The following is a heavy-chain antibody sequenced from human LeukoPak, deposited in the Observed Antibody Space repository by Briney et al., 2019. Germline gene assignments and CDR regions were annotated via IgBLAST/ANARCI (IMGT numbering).Heavy chain of an antibody. CDR3: VKESIAAAGGFDY. D-gene: IGHD6-13*01. CDR2: ISYDGGDK. Sequence: GGSLRLSCAASGFTFSSYGMHWVRQAPGKGLEWVAVISYDGGDKYYADSVKGRFTISRDNSKNTLYLQMNSLRAEDTAVYYCVKESIAAAGGFDYWGQGTLVTVSS. V-gene: IGHV3-30*18. J-gene: IGHJ4*02. CDR1: GFTFSSYG.